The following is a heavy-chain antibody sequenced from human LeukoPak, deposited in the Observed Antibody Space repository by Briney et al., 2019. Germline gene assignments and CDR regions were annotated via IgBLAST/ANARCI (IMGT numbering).Heavy chain of an antibody. V-gene: IGHV1-69*06. Sequence: SVKVSCKASGGTFSSYAISWVRQAPGQGLEWMGGIIPIFGTANYAQKFQGRVTITADKSTSTAYMELSSLRSEDTAVYYCARRYNWNYGIYFDYWGQGTLVTVSP. CDR1: GGTFSSYA. J-gene: IGHJ4*02. CDR3: ARRYNWNYGIYFDY. D-gene: IGHD1-7*01. CDR2: IIPIFGTA.